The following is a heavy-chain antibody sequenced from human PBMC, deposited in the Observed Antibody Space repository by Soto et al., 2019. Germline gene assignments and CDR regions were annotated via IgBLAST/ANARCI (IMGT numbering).Heavy chain of an antibody. J-gene: IGHJ6*02. D-gene: IGHD6-6*01. V-gene: IGHV1-69*12. CDR3: ARNLRKLGTSYFYYGMDV. CDR1: GDTFSTYA. Sequence: QVQLVQSGAEVKKPGSSVKVSCKASGDTFSTYAISWVRQAPGQGLEWMGGIIPIFGKASYAQSFQGRVTIAADESTSTAYMELRSLTSEDTAVYYCARNLRKLGTSYFYYGMDVWGQGTTVTVSS. CDR2: IIPIFGKA.